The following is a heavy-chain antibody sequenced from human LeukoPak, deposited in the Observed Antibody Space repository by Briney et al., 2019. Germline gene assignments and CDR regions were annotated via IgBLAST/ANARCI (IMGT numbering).Heavy chain of an antibody. D-gene: IGHD6-13*01. CDR2: INPNSGGT. CDR1: GYTFTGYY. CDR3: ARGRSYGSWSQPLDY. J-gene: IGHJ4*02. V-gene: IGHV1-2*02. Sequence: GASAKVSCKVSGYTFTGYYMHWVRQAPGQGLEWMGSINPNSGGTNYAQKFQGRVTMTRDTSISTAYMELSRLRSDDTAVYYCARGRSYGSWSQPLDYWGQGTLVTVSS.